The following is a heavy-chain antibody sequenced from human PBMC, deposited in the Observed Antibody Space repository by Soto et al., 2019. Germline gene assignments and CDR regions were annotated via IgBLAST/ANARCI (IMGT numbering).Heavy chain of an antibody. D-gene: IGHD3-10*01. V-gene: IGHV1-18*01. CDR1: GDTFANFG. CDR2: IATYNNNK. J-gene: IGHJ5*01. Sequence: HLVQSGPEVKRPGASITVSCKTSGDTFANFGLSWVRQAPGHGLEWMGWIATYNNNKNYVQTFQGRLTRTTDTSTSTAYMELESLGYDDTAVYYCARVVRGVVNWFDSWGQGALVSGSS. CDR3: ARVVRGVVNWFDS.